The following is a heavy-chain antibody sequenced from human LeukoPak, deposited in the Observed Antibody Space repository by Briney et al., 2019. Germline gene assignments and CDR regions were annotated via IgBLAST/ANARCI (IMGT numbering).Heavy chain of an antibody. V-gene: IGHV3-74*01. CDR3: ASDSPYYGMDV. J-gene: IGHJ6*02. Sequence: GGSLRLSCAASRFPFSSYWMHWVRQVPGKGLLWVSRINSDGSATIYADSVRGRFTISRDNAKNTLYLQMSGLRVEDTAVYHCASDSPYYGMDVWGQGTTVTVSS. CDR2: INSDGSAT. CDR1: RFPFSSYW.